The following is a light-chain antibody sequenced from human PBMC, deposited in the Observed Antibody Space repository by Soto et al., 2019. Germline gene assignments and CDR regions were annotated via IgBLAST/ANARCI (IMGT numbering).Light chain of an antibody. CDR3: QYYNDYCWT. Sequence: DIQLTQSPSTLSASVGDRVTITCRASQSISSWLAWYQQKPGKAPNFLIYKTSNLESGVPSRFSGSGSGTEFTLTISSLQPDDFATYYCQYYNDYCWTFGQGTKGEIK. J-gene: IGKJ1*01. CDR2: KTS. V-gene: IGKV1-5*03. CDR1: QSISSW.